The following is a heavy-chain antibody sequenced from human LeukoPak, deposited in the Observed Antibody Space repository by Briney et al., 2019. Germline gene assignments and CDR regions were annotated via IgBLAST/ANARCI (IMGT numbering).Heavy chain of an antibody. CDR1: GYSISSGYY. D-gene: IGHD3-10*01. J-gene: IGHJ6*04. Sequence: SETLSLTCAVSGYSISSGYYWGWIRQPPGKGLEWIGSIYHSGGTYYNPSLKSRVTISVDTSKNQFSLKLSSVTAADTAVYYCAGDTYGMDVWGKGTTVTVSS. CDR2: IYHSGGT. CDR3: AGDTYGMDV. V-gene: IGHV4-38-2*01.